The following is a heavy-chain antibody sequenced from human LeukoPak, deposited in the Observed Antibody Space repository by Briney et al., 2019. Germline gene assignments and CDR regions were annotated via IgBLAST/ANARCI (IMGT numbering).Heavy chain of an antibody. D-gene: IGHD3-10*01. CDR3: ARGGGYYYGSGSYSFDY. J-gene: IGHJ4*02. Sequence: GGSLRLSCAASGFTFSSYGMNWVRQAPGKGLEWVSSISSSSYIYYADSVKGRFTISRDNAKNSLYLQMNSLRAEDTAVYYCARGGGYYYGSGSYSFDYWGQGTLVTVSS. CDR2: ISSSSYI. V-gene: IGHV3-21*01. CDR1: GFTFSSYG.